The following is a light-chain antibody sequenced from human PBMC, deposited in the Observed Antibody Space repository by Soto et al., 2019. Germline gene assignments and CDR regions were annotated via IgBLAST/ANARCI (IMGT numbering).Light chain of an antibody. V-gene: IGLV1-44*01. Sequence: QSVLIQPPSASGTPGQTVTISCSGDYSNIGRYPVNWYQQVPGMAPRLLIYVDNQRPSGVPARFSASRSGASASLAISGLQSADEADYYFAAWRANRDLLFGGGTQLTVL. CDR3: AAWRANRDLL. J-gene: IGLJ7*01. CDR2: VDN. CDR1: YSNIGRYP.